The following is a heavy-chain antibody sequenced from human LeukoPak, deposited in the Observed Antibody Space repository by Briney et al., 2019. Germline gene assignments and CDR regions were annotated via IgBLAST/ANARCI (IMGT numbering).Heavy chain of an antibody. V-gene: IGHV3-23*01. CDR2: ISGCGGSK. CDR1: GLTFRNYW. CDR3: AKDREKATITIAYYFDY. D-gene: IGHD5-24*01. J-gene: IGHJ4*02. Sequence: PGGALRLSCAASGLTFRNYWMNGVGPAPGRGGEGVEAISGCGGSKYYADSVKGRFTISRDNSKNTLYLQMNSLRAEDTAVYYGAKDREKATITIAYYFDYWGQGNLVTVSS.